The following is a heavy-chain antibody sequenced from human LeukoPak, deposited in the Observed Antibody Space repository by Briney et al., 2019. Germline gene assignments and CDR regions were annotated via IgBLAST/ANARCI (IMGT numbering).Heavy chain of an antibody. CDR1: GGSISSGGYY. J-gene: IGHJ5*02. D-gene: IGHD4-23*01. Sequence: PSRTLSLTCTVSGGSISSGGYYWSWIRQHPGKGLEWIGYIYYSGSTYYNPSLKSRVTISVDTSKNQFSLKLSSVTAADTAVYYCARDEVYGGNSVGWFDPWGQGTLVTVSS. V-gene: IGHV4-31*03. CDR3: ARDEVYGGNSVGWFDP. CDR2: IYYSGST.